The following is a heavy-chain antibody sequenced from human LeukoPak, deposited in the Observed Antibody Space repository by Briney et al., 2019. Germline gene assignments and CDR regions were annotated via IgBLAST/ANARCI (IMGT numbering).Heavy chain of an antibody. CDR1: GGTFSSYA. D-gene: IGHD3-22*01. CDR3: ARDYYDSSGYSFWSILFDI. V-gene: IGHV1-69*13. J-gene: IGHJ3*02. CDR2: IIPIFGTA. Sequence: ASVKVSCKASGGTFSSYAISWVRQAPGQGLEWMGGIIPIFGTANYAQKFQGRVTITADESTSTAYMELSSLRSENTAVYYFARDYYDSSGYSFWSILFDIWGQGTMVTVSS.